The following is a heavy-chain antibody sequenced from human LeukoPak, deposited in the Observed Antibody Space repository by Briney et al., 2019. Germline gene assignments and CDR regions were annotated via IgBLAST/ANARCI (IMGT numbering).Heavy chain of an antibody. CDR2: ISAYNGNT. D-gene: IGHD2-2*01. V-gene: IGHV1-18*01. CDR3: ARDRYCSSTSCYPYYYYYMDV. Sequence: ASVKVSCKASGYTFTSYGISWVRQAPGQGLEWMGWISAYNGNTNYAQKLQGRVTMTTDTSTSTAYMELRSLRSDDTAVYYCARDRYCSSTSCYPYYYYYMDVWGKGTTVTVSS. CDR1: GYTFTSYG. J-gene: IGHJ6*03.